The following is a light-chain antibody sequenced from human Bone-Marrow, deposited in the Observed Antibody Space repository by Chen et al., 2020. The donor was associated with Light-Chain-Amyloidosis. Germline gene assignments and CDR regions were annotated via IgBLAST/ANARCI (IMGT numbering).Light chain of an antibody. CDR1: SSDVGGDNH. V-gene: IGLV2-14*01. Sequence: QSALTQPASVSGSPGQSITISCTGTSSDVGGDNHVSWYQQHPDKAPTLMIYEVTNRPSWVAVRFSGSKADNTASLTISGLQTEDEADYFCSSYTITNTLVFGSGTRVTVL. CDR2: EVT. CDR3: SSYTITNTLV. J-gene: IGLJ1*01.